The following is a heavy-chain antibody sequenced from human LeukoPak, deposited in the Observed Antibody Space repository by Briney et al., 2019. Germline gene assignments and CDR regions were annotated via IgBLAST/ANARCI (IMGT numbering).Heavy chain of an antibody. CDR3: ARDGGSGNPGADY. D-gene: IGHD2-15*01. CDR2: IKPDGSEK. J-gene: IGHJ4*02. Sequence: PGGSLRLSCAASGFTFGSYWVSWVRQAPGKGLEWVANIKPDGSEKYYVDSVKGRFTISRDNAENSLYLQMNCLRAEDTAVYYCARDGGSGNPGADYWGQGTLVTVSS. CDR1: GFTFGSYW. V-gene: IGHV3-7*01.